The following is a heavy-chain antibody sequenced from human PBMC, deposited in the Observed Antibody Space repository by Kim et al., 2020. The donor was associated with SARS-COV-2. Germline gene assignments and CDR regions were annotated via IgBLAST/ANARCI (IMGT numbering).Heavy chain of an antibody. CDR1: GYTFTTYY. V-gene: IGHV1-46*01. CDR2: FNPSGGRT. J-gene: IGHJ6*02. CDR3: ARNPGGIDV. Sequence: ASVKVSCKASGYTFTTYYIHWVRQAPGQGLEWMGTFNPSGGRTTNAQKFQGRITLTGETSTATVYMELSSLRSDDTAVYYCARNPGGIDVWGQGTTVTV.